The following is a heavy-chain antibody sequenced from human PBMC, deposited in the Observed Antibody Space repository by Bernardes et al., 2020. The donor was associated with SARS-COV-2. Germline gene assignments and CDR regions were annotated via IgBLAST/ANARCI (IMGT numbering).Heavy chain of an antibody. CDR2: ISSDGSRT. J-gene: IGHJ4*02. D-gene: IGHD6-19*01. Sequence: GGSLRLSCAASGFTFRSYWMHWVRQAPGKGLVWVSRISSDGSRTSYADSVKGRFTISRDNAKSTVYLEMNSLRGEDTAVYYCARDEIAVSGTADYWGQGTLVTVSS. CDR1: GFTFRSYW. CDR3: ARDEIAVSGTADY. V-gene: IGHV3-74*01.